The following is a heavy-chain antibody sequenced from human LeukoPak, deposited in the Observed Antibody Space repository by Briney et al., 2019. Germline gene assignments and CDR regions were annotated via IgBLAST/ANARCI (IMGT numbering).Heavy chain of an antibody. V-gene: IGHV3-7*01. CDR1: GFTFSNYW. CDR2: IKQDGTEK. CDR3: AREGVGLDY. Sequence: PGGSLRLSCAASGFTFSNYWMSWVRQAPGKGLEWVANIKQDGTEKYYVDSVKGRLTISRDNAKNSLYLQMNSLRAEDTAVYYCAREGVGLDYWGQGTLVTVSS. J-gene: IGHJ4*02.